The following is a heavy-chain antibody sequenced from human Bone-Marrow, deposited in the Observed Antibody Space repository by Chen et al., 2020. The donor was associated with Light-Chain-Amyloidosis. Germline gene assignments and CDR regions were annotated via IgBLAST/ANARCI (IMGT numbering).Heavy chain of an antibody. J-gene: IGHJ4*02. Sequence: EVQLVESGGGLVQPGGSLRLSCATSGFNFSSFGMSWVRQAPGKGLEWVSTVSGSTVSTYYAGAVKGRFIISRDNSXXXXXLQMXSLRAGDTAVYFCTRKGGYFDFWGQGSLVTVSS. CDR1: GFNFSSFG. D-gene: IGHD3-10*01. V-gene: IGHV3-23*04. CDR2: VSGSTVST. CDR3: TRKGGYFDF.